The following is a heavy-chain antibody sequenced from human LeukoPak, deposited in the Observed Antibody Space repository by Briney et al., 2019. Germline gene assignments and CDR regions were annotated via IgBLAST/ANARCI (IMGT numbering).Heavy chain of an antibody. CDR2: IYYSGST. CDR1: GCSISSSSYY. Sequence: PSETLSLTCTVSGCSISSSSYYWGWIRQPPGKGLEWIGSIYYSGSTYYNPSLKSRVTISVDTSKNQFSLKLSSVTAADTAVYYCARPFGGWFDPWGQGILVTVSS. J-gene: IGHJ5*02. CDR3: ARPFGGWFDP. V-gene: IGHV4-39*01. D-gene: IGHD2-15*01.